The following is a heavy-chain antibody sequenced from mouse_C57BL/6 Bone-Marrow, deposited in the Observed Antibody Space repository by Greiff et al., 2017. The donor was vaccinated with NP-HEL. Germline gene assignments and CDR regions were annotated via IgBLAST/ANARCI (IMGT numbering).Heavy chain of an antibody. CDR2: IDPSDSYT. CDR3: ASDDSYAMDY. D-gene: IGHD2-3*01. V-gene: IGHV1-69*01. Sequence: QVQLQQPGAELVMPGASVKLSCKASGYTFTSYWMHWVKQRPGQGLERIGEIDPSDSYTNYNQKFKGKSTLTVDKSSSTAYMQLSSLTSEDSAVYYCASDDSYAMDYWGQGTSVTVSS. J-gene: IGHJ4*01. CDR1: GYTFTSYW.